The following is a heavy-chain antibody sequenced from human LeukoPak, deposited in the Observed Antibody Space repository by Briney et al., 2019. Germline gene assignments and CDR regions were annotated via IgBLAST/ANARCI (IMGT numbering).Heavy chain of an antibody. Sequence: GGSQRLSCAASGFTFSSYSMNWVRQAPGKGLEWVSSISSSSSYIYYADSVKGRFTISRDNAKNSLYPQMNSLRADDTAVYYCARAQNHDILTGALDYWGQGTLVTVSS. CDR2: ISSSSSYI. D-gene: IGHD3-9*01. J-gene: IGHJ4*02. CDR1: GFTFSSYS. V-gene: IGHV3-21*01. CDR3: ARAQNHDILTGALDY.